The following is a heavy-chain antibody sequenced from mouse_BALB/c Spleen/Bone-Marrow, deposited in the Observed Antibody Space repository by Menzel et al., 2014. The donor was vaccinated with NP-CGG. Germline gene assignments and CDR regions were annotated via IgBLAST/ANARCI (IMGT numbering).Heavy chain of an antibody. CDR2: ISSGTSTI. CDR3: ARDDGYYIRNAMDY. CDR1: GFTFSSFG. V-gene: IGHV5-17*02. Sequence: DVMLVESGGGLVQPGGSRKLSCAASGFTFSSFGMHWVRQAPERGLEWVAYISSGTSTIYYADTVKGRFTISRDNPKNTLFLQMTGLRSEDTAIYYCARDDGYYIRNAMDYWGQGTSVTVSS. J-gene: IGHJ4*01. D-gene: IGHD2-3*01.